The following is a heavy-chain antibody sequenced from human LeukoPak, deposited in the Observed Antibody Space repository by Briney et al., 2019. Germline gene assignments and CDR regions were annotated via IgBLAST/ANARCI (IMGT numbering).Heavy chain of an antibody. CDR2: INTDGSST. CDR1: GFTLSSYW. D-gene: IGHD6-13*01. V-gene: IGHV3-74*01. J-gene: IGHJ2*01. CDR3: TRDQQLVRGFYRYFDL. Sequence: GGSLRLSCAASGFTLSSYWMHWVRQAPGKGLVWVSRINTDGSSTSYADSVKGRFTISRDNAKNTLYLQMNSLRAEDTAVYYCTRDQQLVRGFYRYFDLWGRGTRVTVSS.